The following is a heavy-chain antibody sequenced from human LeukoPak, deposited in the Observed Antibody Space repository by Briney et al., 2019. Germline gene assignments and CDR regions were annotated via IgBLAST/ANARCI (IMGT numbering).Heavy chain of an antibody. CDR3: ARALCVGGINCGPDY. CDR1: GGSISSSSYY. CDR2: IYSDGDI. Sequence: PSETLSLTCTVSGGSISSSSYYWGWIRQPPGRGLEWVSVIYSDGDIYYADSVKGRFTISRDNFKNTLYLQMNSLRAEDTAVYYCARALCVGGINCGPDYWGQGTLVTVSS. D-gene: IGHD2-15*01. J-gene: IGHJ4*02. V-gene: IGHV3-53*01.